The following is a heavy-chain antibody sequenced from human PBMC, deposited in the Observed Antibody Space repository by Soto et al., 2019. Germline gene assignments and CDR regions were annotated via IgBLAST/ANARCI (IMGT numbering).Heavy chain of an antibody. Sequence: GGSLRVSCSTSGFTFSSYARSWVRQAPGKWLEWVSAISGSGGSTYYADSVKGRFTISRDNSKNTLYLQMNSLRAEDTAVYYCAKSGRGIAAAGTRAFDIWGQGTMVTVSS. V-gene: IGHV3-23*01. D-gene: IGHD6-13*01. CDR3: AKSGRGIAAAGTRAFDI. CDR2: ISGSGGST. J-gene: IGHJ3*02. CDR1: GFTFSSYA.